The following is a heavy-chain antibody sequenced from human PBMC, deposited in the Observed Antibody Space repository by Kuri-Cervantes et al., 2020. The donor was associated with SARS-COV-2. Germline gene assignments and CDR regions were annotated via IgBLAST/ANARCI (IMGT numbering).Heavy chain of an antibody. V-gene: IGHV3-7*01. CDR3: ARDFPTFDF. CDR2: IKQDGSER. CDR1: GFTFSSYW. Sequence: GGSLRLSCAASGFTFSSYWMSWVRQAPGKGLEWVANIKQDGSERYYVDSVKGRFTISRDDAENSLYLQMNDLRGDDTGVYYCARDFPTFDFWGQGTLVTVSS. J-gene: IGHJ4*02.